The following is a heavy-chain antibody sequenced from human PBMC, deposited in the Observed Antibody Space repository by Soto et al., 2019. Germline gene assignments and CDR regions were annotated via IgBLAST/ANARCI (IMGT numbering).Heavy chain of an antibody. D-gene: IGHD3-10*01. CDR1: GFTFSSYT. Sequence: LRLSCAASGFTFSSYTMNWVRQAPGKGLEWVSGVSGRGADKFYADSVKGRFTISRDNSINLLFLQMNDLRAEDTAVYYCARDSGYGSEASVNHYLDYWGHGTLVTVSS. J-gene: IGHJ4*01. CDR3: ARDSGYGSEASVNHYLDY. V-gene: IGHV3-23*01. CDR2: VSGRGADK.